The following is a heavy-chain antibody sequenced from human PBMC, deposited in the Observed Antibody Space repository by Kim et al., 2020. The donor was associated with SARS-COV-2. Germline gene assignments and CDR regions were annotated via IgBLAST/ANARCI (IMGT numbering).Heavy chain of an antibody. Sequence: GGSLRLSCAASGFIFDDYSMHWVRQAPGKGLEWVSGISWNSGSIGYADSVKGRFTISRDNAKNSLYLQMNSLRAEDTALYYCAKDSEYDILTPNFRYWGQGTLVTVSS. CDR2: ISWNSGSI. J-gene: IGHJ4*02. D-gene: IGHD3-9*01. CDR3: AKDSEYDILTPNFRY. V-gene: IGHV3-9*01. CDR1: GFIFDDYS.